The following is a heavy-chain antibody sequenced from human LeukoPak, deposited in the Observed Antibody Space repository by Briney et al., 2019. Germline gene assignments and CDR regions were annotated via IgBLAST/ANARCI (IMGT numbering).Heavy chain of an antibody. CDR3: ARGPTYYYDSSGYYLYWYFDL. V-gene: IGHV4-59*01. D-gene: IGHD3-22*01. CDR1: GGSISSYY. CDR2: VYYSGST. Sequence: KPSETLSLTCTVSGGSISSYYWSWIRQPPGKGLEWIGYVYYSGSTNYNPSLKSRVTISVDTSKNQFSLKLSSVTAADTAVYYCARGPTYYYDSSGYYLYWYFDLWGRGTLVTVSS. J-gene: IGHJ2*01.